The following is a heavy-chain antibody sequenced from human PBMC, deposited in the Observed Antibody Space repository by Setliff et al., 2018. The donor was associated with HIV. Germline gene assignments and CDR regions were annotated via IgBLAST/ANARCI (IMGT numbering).Heavy chain of an antibody. J-gene: IGHJ5*02. CDR3: ARGGPGSSFGYDWFDP. CDR1: GYTFTSYY. D-gene: IGHD5-18*01. V-gene: IGHV1-46*01. CDR2: INPNGGST. Sequence: ASVKVSCKASGYTFTSYYIHCVRQAPGQGPEWMGIINPNGGSTNYAQKFQGRVAMTADTSTNTVYMELSSLRFEDTAIYYCARGGPGSSFGYDWFDPWGQGTPVTVSS.